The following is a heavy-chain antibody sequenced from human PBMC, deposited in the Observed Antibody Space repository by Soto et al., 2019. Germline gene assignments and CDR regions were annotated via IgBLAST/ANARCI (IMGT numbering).Heavy chain of an antibody. J-gene: IGHJ5*02. D-gene: IGHD2-15*01. CDR3: ARTQGVVAATSFNWFDP. CDR2: ISSSSSTI. Sequence: EVQLVESGGGLVQPGGSLRLSCAASGFTFSSYSMNWVRQAPGKGLEWGSYISSSSSTIYYADSVKGRFTISRDNAKNSLYLQMNSLRAEDTAVYYCARTQGVVAATSFNWFDPWGQGTLVTVSS. V-gene: IGHV3-48*01. CDR1: GFTFSSYS.